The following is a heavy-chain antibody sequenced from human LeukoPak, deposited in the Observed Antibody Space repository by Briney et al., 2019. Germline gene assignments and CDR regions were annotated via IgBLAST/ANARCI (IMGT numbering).Heavy chain of an antibody. J-gene: IGHJ4*02. CDR2: ISGSGYTI. D-gene: IGHD3-10*01. CDR1: GFTYSDYS. V-gene: IGHV3-11*01. CDR3: ARDLVRHYYGSGSYDY. Sequence: GGSPRLSCAASGFTYSDYSLSWIRQAPGKGLEWLSYISGSGYTIYYAESVRGRFTISRDNAKNSLYLQMNSLRAEDTAVYYCARDLVRHYYGSGSYDYWGQGTLVTVSS.